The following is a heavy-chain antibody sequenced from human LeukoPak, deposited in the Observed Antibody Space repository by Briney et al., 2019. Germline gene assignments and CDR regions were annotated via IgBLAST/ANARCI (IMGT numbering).Heavy chain of an antibody. CDR1: GFTFSNYS. CDR3: ARDPGLLIYDY. Sequence: PGGSLRLSCAASGFTFSNYSMNWVRQAPGKGLEWVSSISSSSYIYYADSVKGRFTISRDNAKNSLYLQMNSLRAEDTAVYYCARDPGLLIYDYWGQGTLVTVSS. J-gene: IGHJ4*02. CDR2: ISSSSYI. V-gene: IGHV3-21*01. D-gene: IGHD2-15*01.